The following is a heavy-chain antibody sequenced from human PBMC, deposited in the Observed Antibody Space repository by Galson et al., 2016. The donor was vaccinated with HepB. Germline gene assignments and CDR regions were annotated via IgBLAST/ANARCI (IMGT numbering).Heavy chain of an antibody. CDR2: INPKNGGT. D-gene: IGHD3-3*01. V-gene: IGHV1-2*02. Sequence: SVKVSCKASGYTFTGYYMHWVRQAPGQGLEWMGWINPKNGGTNFAQRFQGRVTMTRDATISTVYMEMSRLTSDDTALYYCARGGDCWSGCYFDSWGQGTQGTFSA. CDR3: ARGGDCWSGCYFDS. CDR1: GYTFTGYY. J-gene: IGHJ4*02.